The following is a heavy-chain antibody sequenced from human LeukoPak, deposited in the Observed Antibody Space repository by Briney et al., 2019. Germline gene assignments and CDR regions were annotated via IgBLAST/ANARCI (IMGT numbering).Heavy chain of an antibody. D-gene: IGHD3-3*01. CDR3: AKGPKADFWSGYYLTSPHFDY. CDR2: ISSSSSYI. CDR1: GFTFSSYS. Sequence: TGGSLRLSCAASGFTFSSYSMNWVRQAPGKGLEWVSSISSSSSYIYYADSVKGRFTISRDNSKNTLYLQMNSLRAEDTAVYYCAKGPKADFWSGYYLTSPHFDYWGQGTLVTVSS. V-gene: IGHV3-21*04. J-gene: IGHJ4*02.